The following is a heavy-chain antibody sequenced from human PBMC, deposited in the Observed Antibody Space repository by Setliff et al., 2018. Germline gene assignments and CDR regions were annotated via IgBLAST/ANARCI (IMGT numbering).Heavy chain of an antibody. CDR2: IYPGDSDT. CDR1: GYSFTSYW. Sequence: PGESLTISCKGSGYSFTSYWIGWVRQMPGKGLEWMGIIYPGDSDTRYSPSFQGQVTISADKSISTAYLQWSSLKASDTAMYYCARSRSSSPWNNWFDPWGQGTLVTVSS. J-gene: IGHJ5*02. CDR3: ARSRSSSPWNNWFDP. V-gene: IGHV5-51*01. D-gene: IGHD6-6*01.